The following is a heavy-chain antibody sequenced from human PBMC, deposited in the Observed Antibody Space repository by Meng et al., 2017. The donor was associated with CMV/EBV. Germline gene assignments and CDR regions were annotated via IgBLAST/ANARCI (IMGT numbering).Heavy chain of an antibody. Sequence: QGQLQESGPGLVKPSETLSLTCSVPGGFFSGFFWTWIRQPAGKGLEWIGRIYSTGGTNYNPSFESRVTISLDGSNNQFSLKLNSVTAADTAIYYCARERGDDSGYNFDSWGQGTLVTVSS. CDR3: ARERGDDSGYNFDS. CDR1: GGFFSGFF. D-gene: IGHD3-22*01. V-gene: IGHV4-4*07. J-gene: IGHJ4*02. CDR2: IYSTGGT.